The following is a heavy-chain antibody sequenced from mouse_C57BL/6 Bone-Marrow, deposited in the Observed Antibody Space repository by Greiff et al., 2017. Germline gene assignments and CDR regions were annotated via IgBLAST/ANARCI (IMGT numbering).Heavy chain of an antibody. CDR2: IDPSDSYT. J-gene: IGHJ2*01. CDR1: GYTFTSYW. D-gene: IGHD1-1*01. CDR3: ASHGGFIATVVATDFDY. V-gene: IGHV1-50*01. Sequence: QVQLQQPGAELVKPGASVKLSCKASGYTFTSYWMQWVKQRPGQGLEWIGEIDPSDSYTNYNQKFKGKATLTVDTSSSTAYMQLSSLTSEASAVYYCASHGGFIATVVATDFDYWGQGTTLTVSS.